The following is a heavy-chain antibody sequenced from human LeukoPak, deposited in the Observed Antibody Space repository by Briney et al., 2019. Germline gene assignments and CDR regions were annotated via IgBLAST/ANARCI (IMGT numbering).Heavy chain of an antibody. CDR2: ISGSGGST. CDR3: AKDESYGDYVDY. J-gene: IGHJ4*02. Sequence: TGGSLRLSCGASGFTFSSYAMSWVREAPGKAQEWVSAISGSGGSTYYADSVKGRFTISRDNSKNTLYLRMNSLRAEDTAVYYCAKDESYGDYVDYWGQGTPVTISS. D-gene: IGHD4-17*01. CDR1: GFTFSSYA. V-gene: IGHV3-23*01.